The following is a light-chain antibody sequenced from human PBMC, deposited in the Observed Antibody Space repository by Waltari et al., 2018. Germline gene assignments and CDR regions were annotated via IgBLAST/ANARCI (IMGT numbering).Light chain of an antibody. CDR3: ASYTSANTVL. Sequence: QSGLTQPASVSGSPGQSITISCTGTRSAIGSYNFLSWYQQHPGKAPKLVIFDVSRWPSGVSHRFSGSKSGNTASLTISGLQAEDEAAYYCASYTSANTVLFGGGTKVTVL. CDR1: RSAIGSYNF. V-gene: IGLV2-14*03. CDR2: DVS. J-gene: IGLJ2*01.